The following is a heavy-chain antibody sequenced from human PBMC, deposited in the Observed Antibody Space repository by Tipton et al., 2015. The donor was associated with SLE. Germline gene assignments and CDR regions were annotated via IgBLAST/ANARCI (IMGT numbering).Heavy chain of an antibody. D-gene: IGHD4-17*01. CDR3: ARSHYGDAAYY. CDR2: IYYSGRT. CDR1: GGSISSYY. Sequence: TLSLTCTVSGGSISSYYWSWIRQPPGKGLEWIGYIYYSGRTNYNPSLKSRVTISIDTAKNQFSLKLSSVTAADTAVYYCARSHYGDAAYYWGQGTLVTVSS. J-gene: IGHJ4*02. V-gene: IGHV4-59*01.